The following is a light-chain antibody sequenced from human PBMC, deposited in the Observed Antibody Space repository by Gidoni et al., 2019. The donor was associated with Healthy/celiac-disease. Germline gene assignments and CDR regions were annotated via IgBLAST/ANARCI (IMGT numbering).Light chain of an antibody. V-gene: IGKV1-39*01. CDR2: AAS. CDR3: PQSYSTPRGYT. Sequence: DIQMTQSPSSLSASVGDRVTITCRASQSISSYLNWYQQKPGKAPKLLIYAASSLQSGVPSRFSGSGSGTDFTLTISSLQPEDFATYYCPQSYSTPRGYTFGQGTKLEIK. CDR1: QSISSY. J-gene: IGKJ2*01.